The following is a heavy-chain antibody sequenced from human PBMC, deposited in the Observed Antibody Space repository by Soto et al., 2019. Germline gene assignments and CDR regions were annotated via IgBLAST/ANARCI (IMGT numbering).Heavy chain of an antibody. V-gene: IGHV1-69*01. CDR3: ARDLGYRNRRGYYYGMDV. Sequence: QVQLVQSGAEVKKPGSSVKVSCKASGGTFSSYAISWVRQAPGQGLEWMGGIIPIFGTANYAQKFQGRVTITADESTSTAYMELSSLRAEDTAVYYCARDLGYRNRRGYYYGMDVWGQGTTVTVSS. D-gene: IGHD5-18*01. CDR2: IIPIFGTA. J-gene: IGHJ6*02. CDR1: GGTFSSYA.